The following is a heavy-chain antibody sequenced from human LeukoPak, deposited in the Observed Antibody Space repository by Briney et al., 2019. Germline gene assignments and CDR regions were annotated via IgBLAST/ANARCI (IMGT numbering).Heavy chain of an antibody. V-gene: IGHV3-30*18. CDR3: AKDRETTASGTFDY. CDR2: ISDDGRHK. Sequence: GGSLRLSCAASGFTFNNYGIHYVRQAPGKGLEWVAVISDDGRHKDYADSVRGRFTISRDNSNNTLYLQMNSLRVEDTGVYYCAKDRETTASGTFDYWGQGTLVTVSS. J-gene: IGHJ4*02. CDR1: GFTFNNYG. D-gene: IGHD6-13*01.